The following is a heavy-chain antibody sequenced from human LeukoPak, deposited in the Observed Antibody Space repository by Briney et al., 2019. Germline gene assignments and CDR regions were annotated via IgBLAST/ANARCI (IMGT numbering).Heavy chain of an antibody. D-gene: IGHD3-10*01. V-gene: IGHV4-59*08. CDR2: IYYSGST. J-gene: IGHJ5*02. Sequence: PSETLSLTCTVSGGSISSYYWSWIRQPPGKGLEWIGYIYYSGSTYYNPSLKSRVTISVDTSKNQFSLKLSSVTAADTAVYYCARGKFDYYGSLGAGAPADFSWFDPWGQGTLVTVSS. CDR3: ARGKFDYYGSLGAGAPADFSWFDP. CDR1: GGSISSYY.